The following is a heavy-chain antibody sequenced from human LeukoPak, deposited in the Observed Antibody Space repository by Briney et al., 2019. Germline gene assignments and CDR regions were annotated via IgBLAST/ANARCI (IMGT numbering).Heavy chain of an antibody. V-gene: IGHV4-61*02. CDR3: ARDADNWNPSYYMDV. Sequence: SETLSLTCTVSGDSISSGSYYWSWIRQPAGKGLEWIGRIYTSGSTKYNPSLKSRVTISVDTSKNQFSLKLSSVTAADTAVYYCARDADNWNPSYYMDVWGKGTTVTVSS. D-gene: IGHD1-1*01. CDR2: IYTSGST. J-gene: IGHJ6*03. CDR1: GDSISSGSYY.